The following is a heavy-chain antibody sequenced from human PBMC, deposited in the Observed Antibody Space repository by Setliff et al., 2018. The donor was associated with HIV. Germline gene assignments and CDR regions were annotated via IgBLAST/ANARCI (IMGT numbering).Heavy chain of an antibody. CDR1: DSGTYY. D-gene: IGHD4-17*01. CDR3: AIAAAGNTGPFDL. Sequence: SETLSLTCTVSDSGTYYWSWIRQPAGKGLEWIGRVSSRGDTNYNPSLKSRVTMSVDTSKNQFSLKLTSVTASDTVVYYCAIAAAGNTGPFDLWGQGSPVTVSS. V-gene: IGHV4-4*07. CDR2: VSSRGDT. J-gene: IGHJ4*02.